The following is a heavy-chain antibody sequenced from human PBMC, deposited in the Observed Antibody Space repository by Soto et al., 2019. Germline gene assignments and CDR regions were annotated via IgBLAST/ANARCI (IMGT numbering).Heavy chain of an antibody. D-gene: IGHD2-2*01. CDR3: ARDSGIVVVPADYYYYYYGMDV. CDR1: GYTFTSHG. Sequence: GASVKVSCKASGYTFTSHGISWVRQAPGQGLEWMGWISAYNGNTNYAQKLQGRVTMTTDTSTSTAYMELRSLRSDDTAVYYCARDSGIVVVPADYYYYYYGMDVWGQGTTVTVSS. CDR2: ISAYNGNT. V-gene: IGHV1-18*01. J-gene: IGHJ6*02.